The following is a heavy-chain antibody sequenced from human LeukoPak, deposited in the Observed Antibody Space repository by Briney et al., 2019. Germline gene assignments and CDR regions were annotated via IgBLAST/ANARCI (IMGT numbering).Heavy chain of an antibody. CDR1: GASFSGYY. D-gene: IGHD1-26*01. Sequence: SETLSLTCAVYGASFSGYYWSWIRQPPGKGLEWIGYIYYSGSTNYNPSLKSRVTISVDTSKNQFSLKLSSVTAADMAVYYCASVEGSSGSYSSWGQGTLVTVSS. CDR3: ASVEGSSGSYSS. V-gene: IGHV4-59*01. J-gene: IGHJ5*02. CDR2: IYYSGST.